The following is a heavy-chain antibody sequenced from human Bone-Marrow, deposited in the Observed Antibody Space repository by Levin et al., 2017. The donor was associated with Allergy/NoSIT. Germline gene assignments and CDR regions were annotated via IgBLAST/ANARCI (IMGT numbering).Heavy chain of an antibody. CDR3: ARTNAVAGTLATYYFDY. J-gene: IGHJ4*02. D-gene: IGHD6-19*01. V-gene: IGHV2-26*01. CDR2: IFSNDEK. Sequence: SGPTLVKPTETLTLTCTVSRFSLSNARMGVSWIRQPPGKALEWLAHIFSNDEKSYSTSLKSRPTIPKDTSKSQVVLTMTNMDPVDTATYYCARTNAVAGTLATYYFDYWGQGTLVTVSS. CDR1: RFSLSNARMG.